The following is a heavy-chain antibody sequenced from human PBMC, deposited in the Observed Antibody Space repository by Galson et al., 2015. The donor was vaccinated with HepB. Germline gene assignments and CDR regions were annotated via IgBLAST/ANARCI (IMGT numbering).Heavy chain of an antibody. J-gene: IGHJ3*02. V-gene: IGHV1-18*01. CDR2: FSAYNGNT. CDR1: GYTFTSYG. D-gene: IGHD3/OR15-3a*01. CDR3: ARETYYGVIFAHDACDI. Sequence: SVKVSCKASGYTFTSYGINWVRQAPGQGLEWMGWFSAYNGNTNYAQKLQGRVTMTTDTPTSTAYMELRSLTSDDTAVYYCARETYYGVIFAHDACDIWCQGTMVTVSS.